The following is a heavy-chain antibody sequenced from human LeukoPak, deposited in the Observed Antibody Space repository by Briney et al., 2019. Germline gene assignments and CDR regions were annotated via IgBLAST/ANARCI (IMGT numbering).Heavy chain of an antibody. CDR2: ISSSSSYI. Sequence: PGGSLRLSCAASGFTFSSYSMNWVRQAPGKGLEWFSSISSSSSYIYYADSVKGRFTISRDNAKNSLYLQMNSLRAEDTAVYYCARDELSYCSGGSCYRGPVGYWGQGTLVTVSS. J-gene: IGHJ4*02. V-gene: IGHV3-21*01. CDR3: ARDELSYCSGGSCYRGPVGY. D-gene: IGHD2-15*01. CDR1: GFTFSSYS.